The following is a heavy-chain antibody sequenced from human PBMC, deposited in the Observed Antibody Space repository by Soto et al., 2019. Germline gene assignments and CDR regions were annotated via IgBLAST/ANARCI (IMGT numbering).Heavy chain of an antibody. V-gene: IGHV4-39*01. D-gene: IGHD2-21*02. J-gene: IGHJ4*02. CDR2: IYYSGRT. Sequence: SETLSLTCIVSGESISSSSYYWGWIRQPPGKGLEWIGSIYYSGRTYYNPSFKSRVTISIDTSKNQFSLKLSSVTATDTAVYYCARQRTTVVTQAYFDHWGQGALVTISS. CDR3: ARQRTTVVTQAYFDH. CDR1: GESISSSSYY.